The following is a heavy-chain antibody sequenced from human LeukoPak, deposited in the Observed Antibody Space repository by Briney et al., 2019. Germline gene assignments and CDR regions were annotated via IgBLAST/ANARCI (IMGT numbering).Heavy chain of an antibody. CDR3: ARASYYYDSSGYPGYYFDY. CDR1: GYTFTGYY. V-gene: IGHV1-2*02. J-gene: IGHJ4*02. D-gene: IGHD3-22*01. CDR2: INPNSGDT. Sequence: ASVKVSCKASGYTFTGYYMHWVRQAPGQGLEWMGWINPNSGDTNYEQKFQGSVTMTRDTSISTAYMELSRLRSDDTAVYYCARASYYYDSSGYPGYYFDYWGQGTLVTVSS.